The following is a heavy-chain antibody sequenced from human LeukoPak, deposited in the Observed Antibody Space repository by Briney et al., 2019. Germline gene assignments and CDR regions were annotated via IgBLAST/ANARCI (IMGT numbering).Heavy chain of an antibody. CDR2: IDPSDSYT. CDR1: GYSFTSYW. J-gene: IGHJ4*02. Sequence: GESLKISCKGSGYSFTSYWISWVRQMPGKGLEWMGRIDPSDSYTNYSPSFQGHVTISADKSISTAYLQWSSLKASDTAMYYCARGDYGSEYYFDYWGQGTLVTVSS. D-gene: IGHD3-10*01. V-gene: IGHV5-10-1*01. CDR3: ARGDYGSEYYFDY.